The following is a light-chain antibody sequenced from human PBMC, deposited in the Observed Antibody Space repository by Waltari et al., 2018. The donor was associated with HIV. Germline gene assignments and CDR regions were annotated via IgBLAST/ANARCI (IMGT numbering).Light chain of an antibody. CDR3: GTWDSSLNAGV. CDR2: DND. CDR1: GSNLANNY. Sequence: QSMLTQPPSVSAAPGPKVTISCSGTGSNLANNYVSWYQHLPGAAPKLVIYDNDNRPSGIPDRFSGSKSGASATLVITGLQTGDEGDYYCGTWDSSLNAGVFGGGTKLTVL. J-gene: IGLJ3*02. V-gene: IGLV1-51*01.